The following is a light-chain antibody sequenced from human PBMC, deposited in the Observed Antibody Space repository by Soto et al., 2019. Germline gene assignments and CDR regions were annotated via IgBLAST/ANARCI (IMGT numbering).Light chain of an antibody. CDR2: KVS. J-gene: IGKJ2*01. Sequence: DVVMTQSPLSLPVTLGQPASISCRSSQSLAYSDGNTYLNWFQQRPGQSPRRLIYKVSNRDSGVPVRITGSGSGTDFTLKISRVEAADVGVYYCTQGTHWPPYTFGQGTKLEIK. CDR1: QSLAYSDGNTY. CDR3: TQGTHWPPYT. V-gene: IGKV2-30*01.